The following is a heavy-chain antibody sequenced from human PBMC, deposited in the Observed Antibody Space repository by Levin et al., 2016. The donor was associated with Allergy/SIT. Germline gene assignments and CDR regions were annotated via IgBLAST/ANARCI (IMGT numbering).Heavy chain of an antibody. CDR2: MYYSGST. Sequence: WIRQPPGKGLEWIGNMYYSGSTYYNPSLQSRVTISADTSKNQFSLKLSSVTDADTAMYYCASPDLDESNGYWDCGFDYWGQGTLVTVSS. D-gene: IGHD3-22*01. CDR3: ASPDLDESNGYWDCGFDY. V-gene: IGHV4-39*01. J-gene: IGHJ4*02.